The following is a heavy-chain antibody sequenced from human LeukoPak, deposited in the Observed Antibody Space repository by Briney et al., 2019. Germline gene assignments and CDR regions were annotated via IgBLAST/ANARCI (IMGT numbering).Heavy chain of an antibody. Sequence: SQTLSLTCAISGDSVSSNSAAWNWIRQSPSRGLEWLGRTYYRSKWYNDYAVSVKSRITINPDTPKNQFSLQLNSVTPEDTAVYYCARDIGAYYGSGGNWFDRWGQGTLVTVSP. J-gene: IGHJ5*02. CDR2: TYYRSKWYN. CDR3: ARDIGAYYGSGGNWFDR. D-gene: IGHD3-10*01. CDR1: GDSVSSNSAA. V-gene: IGHV6-1*01.